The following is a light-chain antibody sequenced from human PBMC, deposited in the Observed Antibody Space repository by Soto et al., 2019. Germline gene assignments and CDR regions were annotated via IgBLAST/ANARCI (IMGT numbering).Light chain of an antibody. V-gene: IGKV1-39*01. CDR2: QAS. J-gene: IGKJ2*01. CDR3: QKSYRTPPS. Sequence: DIQMTQSPSSLSASVGDRVTITCRASQSISSYLKWYQQKPGKATKLLIYQASSLKSGVPSRFSGSGSGTDFTLTISSLEPEAVATYYCQKSYRTPPSFGQGTKLEIK. CDR1: QSISSY.